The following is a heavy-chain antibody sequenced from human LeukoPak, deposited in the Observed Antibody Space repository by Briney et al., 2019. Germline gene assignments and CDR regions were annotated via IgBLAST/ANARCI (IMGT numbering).Heavy chain of an antibody. V-gene: IGHV4-61*02. D-gene: IGHD3/OR15-3a*01. CDR3: ARARRMDNFDY. CDR1: GGSISSGSYY. CDR2: IYTSGTT. J-gene: IGHJ4*02. Sequence: SETLSLTCAVSGGSISSGSYYWSWIRQPAGKGLEWIGRIYTSGTTNYNPSLKSRVTISVDTSKNQFSLKLSSVTAADTAVYYCARARRMDNFDYWGQGTLVTVSS.